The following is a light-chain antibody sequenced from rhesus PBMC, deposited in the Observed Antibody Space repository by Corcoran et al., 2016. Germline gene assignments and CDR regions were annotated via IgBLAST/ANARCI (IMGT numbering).Light chain of an antibody. CDR3: QHYYDNPYS. CDR1: QNIYSN. J-gene: IGKJ2*01. Sequence: DIQMTQSPSALSASVGDRVTISCRASQNIYSNLAWYQQKPVKAPNLLFYEAYSLETGLPSRVSGSGSGTDFTLTISSLQPEDSAAYYCQHYYDNPYSFGQGTKVEI. V-gene: IGKV1-44*01. CDR2: EAY.